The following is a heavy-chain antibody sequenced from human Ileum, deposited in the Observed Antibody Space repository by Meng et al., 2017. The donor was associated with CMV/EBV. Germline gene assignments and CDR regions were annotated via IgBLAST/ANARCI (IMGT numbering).Heavy chain of an antibody. CDR2: IKQDGSEK. D-gene: IGHD3-16*01. V-gene: IGHV3-7*01. CDR1: GFTSSSYW. J-gene: IGHJ4*02. CDR3: ARGGGRGPPDY. Sequence: GGSLKTSCAASGFTSSSYWMSWVRQDPGKGLEWVANIKQDGSEKYYVDSVKGRFTISRDRAKNSLYLQMNSLRAEDTAVYYCARGGGRGPPDYWGQGTLVTVSS.